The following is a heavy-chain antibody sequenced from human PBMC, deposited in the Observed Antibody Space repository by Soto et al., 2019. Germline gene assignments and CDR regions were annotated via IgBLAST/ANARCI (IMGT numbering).Heavy chain of an antibody. J-gene: IGHJ2*01. V-gene: IGHV4-59*01. Sequence: PSETLSLTCTVSGGSITDYYWSWIRQPPGKALEWIGYGYHSVSIHYNPSLKTRVTISVDTSENQFSLRLSSVTAADTAVYYCAGAFGGFGGYWYFDLWGRGTLVTVSS. CDR3: AGAFGGFGGYWYFDL. CDR2: GYHSVSI. D-gene: IGHD3-16*01. CDR1: GGSITDYY.